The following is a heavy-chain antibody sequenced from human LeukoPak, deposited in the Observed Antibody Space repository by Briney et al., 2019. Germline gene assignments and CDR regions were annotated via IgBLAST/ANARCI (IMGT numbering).Heavy chain of an antibody. CDR2: IYTSGST. J-gene: IGHJ4*02. V-gene: IGHV4-61*02. CDR3: ARSLGWYVVC. D-gene: IGHD6-19*01. Sequence: PSQTLSLTCTVSGGSISSGSYNWSWIRQPAGKGLEWIGRIYTSGSTNYHPSLTTRVTISVDTSTTQVSLKRSSMTAADTAVYYCARSLGWYVVCWGQGTLVTVSS. CDR1: GGSISSGSYN.